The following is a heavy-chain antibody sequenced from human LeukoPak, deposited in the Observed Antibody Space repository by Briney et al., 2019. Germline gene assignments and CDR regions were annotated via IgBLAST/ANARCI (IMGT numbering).Heavy chain of an antibody. Sequence: RPSETLSLTCTVSDGSISSGSYYWSWIRQPAGKGLEWIGRIYTSGSTNYNPSLKSRVTISVDTSKNQFSLKLSSVTAADTAVYYCARETETYYDILTGYSATDYWGQGTLVTVSS. CDR2: IYTSGST. CDR1: DGSISSGSYY. V-gene: IGHV4-61*02. CDR3: ARETETYYDILTGYSATDY. D-gene: IGHD3-9*01. J-gene: IGHJ4*02.